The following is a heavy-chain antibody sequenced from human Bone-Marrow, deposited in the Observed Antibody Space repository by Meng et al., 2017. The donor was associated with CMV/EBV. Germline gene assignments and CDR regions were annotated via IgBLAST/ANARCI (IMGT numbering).Heavy chain of an antibody. D-gene: IGHD1-26*01. Sequence: SETLSLTCTVSGGSISSYYWSWIRQPPGKGLEWIGYIYYSGSTNYNPSLKSRVTISVDTSKNQFSLKLSSVTAADTAVYYCAREMRWELPYYFDYWGQGTLVTVSS. CDR2: IYYSGST. CDR1: GGSISSYY. CDR3: AREMRWELPYYFDY. J-gene: IGHJ4*02. V-gene: IGHV4-59*01.